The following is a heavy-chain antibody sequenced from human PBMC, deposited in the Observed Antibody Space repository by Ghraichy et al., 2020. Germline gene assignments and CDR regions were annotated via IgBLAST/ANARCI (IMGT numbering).Heavy chain of an antibody. CDR3: ARLHYGSGSLYY. Sequence: ASVKVSCKASGYTFTSYAMHWVRQAPGQRLEWMGWINAGNGNTKYSQKFQGRVTITRDTSASTAYMELSSLRSEDTAVYYCARLHYGSGSLYYWGQGTLVTVSS. D-gene: IGHD3-10*01. CDR2: INAGNGNT. V-gene: IGHV1-3*01. J-gene: IGHJ4*02. CDR1: GYTFTSYA.